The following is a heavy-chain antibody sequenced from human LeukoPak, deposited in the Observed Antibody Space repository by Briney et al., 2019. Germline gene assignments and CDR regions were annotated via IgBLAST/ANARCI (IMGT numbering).Heavy chain of an antibody. Sequence: EGSLRLSCAASGFTFSSYGMSWVRQAPGKGLEWVSAISTSGYGTYYADSVKGRFTISRDNSKNTLYLQMNSLRAEDTAVYYCAKSSGTYSLWYFDLWGRGTLVTVSS. D-gene: IGHD1-26*01. V-gene: IGHV3-23*01. J-gene: IGHJ2*01. CDR1: GFTFSSYG. CDR3: AKSSGTYSLWYFDL. CDR2: ISTSGYGT.